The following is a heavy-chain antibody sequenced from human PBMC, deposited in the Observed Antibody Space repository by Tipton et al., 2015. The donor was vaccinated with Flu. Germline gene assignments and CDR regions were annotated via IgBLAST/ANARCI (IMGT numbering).Heavy chain of an antibody. CDR1: GFTFSSYS. CDR2: ISSSSSYI. D-gene: IGHD2-2*01. J-gene: IGHJ6*03. Sequence: SLRLSCAASGFTFSSYSMNWVRQAPGKGLEWVSSISSSSSYIYYADSVKGRFTISRDNAKNSLYLQMNGLRAEDTAVYYCARERWGCSSTSCYFEYYYYMDVWGKGTTVTVSS. CDR3: ARERWGCSSTSCYFEYYYYMDV. V-gene: IGHV3-21*01.